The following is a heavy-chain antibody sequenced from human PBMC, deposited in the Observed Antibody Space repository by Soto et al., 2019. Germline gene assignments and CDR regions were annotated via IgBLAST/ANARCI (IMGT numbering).Heavy chain of an antibody. Sequence: PSETLSLTCTVSGGSISSYYWSWIRQPPGKGLEWIGYIYYSGSTNYNPSLKSRVTISVDTSKNQFSLKLSSVTAADTAVYYCARSLEQLDEYYFDYWGQGTLVTVSS. CDR1: GGSISSYY. V-gene: IGHV4-59*08. CDR3: ARSLEQLDEYYFDY. J-gene: IGHJ4*02. CDR2: IYYSGST. D-gene: IGHD6-6*01.